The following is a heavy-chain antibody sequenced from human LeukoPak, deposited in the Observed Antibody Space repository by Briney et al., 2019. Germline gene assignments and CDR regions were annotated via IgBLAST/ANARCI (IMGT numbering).Heavy chain of an antibody. V-gene: IGHV4-39*01. Sequence: SETLSLTCTVSGGPISSSSYYWGWIRQPPGKGLEWIGSIYYSGSTYYNPSLKSRVTISVDTSKNQFSLKLSSVTAADTAVYYCARRVTMVRGVTFFDYWGQGTLVTVSS. J-gene: IGHJ4*02. D-gene: IGHD3-10*01. CDR3: ARRVTMVRGVTFFDY. CDR2: IYYSGST. CDR1: GGPISSSSYY.